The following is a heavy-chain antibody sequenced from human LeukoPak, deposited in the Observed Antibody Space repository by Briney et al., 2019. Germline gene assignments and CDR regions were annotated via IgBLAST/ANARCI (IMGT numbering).Heavy chain of an antibody. CDR2: ISSSGSTI. Sequence: GGSLRLSCAASGFTFSSYEMNWVRQAPGKGLEWVSYISSSGSTIYYADSVKGRFTISRDNAKNSLYLQMNSLRAEDTAVYYCARPHSSGWSDYYFDYWGQGTLVTVSS. V-gene: IGHV3-48*03. J-gene: IGHJ4*02. CDR3: ARPHSSGWSDYYFDY. D-gene: IGHD6-19*01. CDR1: GFTFSSYE.